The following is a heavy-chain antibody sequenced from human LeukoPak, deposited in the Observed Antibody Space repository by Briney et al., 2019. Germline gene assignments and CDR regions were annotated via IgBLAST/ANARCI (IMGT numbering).Heavy chain of an antibody. J-gene: IGHJ3*02. V-gene: IGHV4-61*02. CDR2: IYTSGST. Sequence: SETLSLTCTVSGGSISSGSYYWRWIRQPAGKGLEWIGRIYTSGSTNYNPSLKSRVTISVDTSKNQFSLKLSSVTAADTAVYYCAREAMVRGVIVGAFDIWGQGTMVTVSS. CDR3: AREAMVRGVIVGAFDI. D-gene: IGHD3-10*01. CDR1: GGSISSGSYY.